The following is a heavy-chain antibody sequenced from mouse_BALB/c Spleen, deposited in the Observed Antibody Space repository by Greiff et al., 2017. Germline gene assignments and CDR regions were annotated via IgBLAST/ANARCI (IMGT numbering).Heavy chain of an antibody. J-gene: IGHJ1*01. V-gene: IGHV14-3*02. CDR2: IDPANGNT. D-gene: IGHD1-1*01. Sequence: EVQLQQSGAELVKPGASVKLSCTASGFNIKDTYMHWVKQRPEQGLEWIGRIDPANGNTKYDPKFQGKATITADTSSNTAYLQLSSLTSEDTAVYYGALEGYYYGSSYRYFDVWGAGTTVTVSS. CDR3: ALEGYYYGSSYRYFDV. CDR1: GFNIKDTY.